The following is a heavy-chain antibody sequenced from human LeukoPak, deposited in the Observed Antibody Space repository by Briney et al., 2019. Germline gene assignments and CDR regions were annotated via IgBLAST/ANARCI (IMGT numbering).Heavy chain of an antibody. J-gene: IGHJ4*02. V-gene: IGHV4-30-2*01. CDR1: GGSISSGGYS. D-gene: IGHD5-18*01. Sequence: SETLSLTCAVSGGSISSGGYSWSWVRQPPGKGLEWIGYIYHSGSTYYNPSLKSRVTISVDRSKNQFSLKLSSVTAADTAVYYCARATRGLPDYWGQGTLVTVSS. CDR3: ARATRGLPDY. CDR2: IYHSGST.